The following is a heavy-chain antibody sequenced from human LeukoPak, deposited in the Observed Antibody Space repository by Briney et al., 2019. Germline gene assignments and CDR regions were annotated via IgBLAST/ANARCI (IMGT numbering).Heavy chain of an antibody. J-gene: IGHJ4*02. Sequence: GGSLRLSCAASGFTFSDYYMSWIRQAPGKGLEWVSAISGSGDSTYYADSVKGRFTISRDNSKNTLYLQMNSLRAEDTAVYYCAKDLITAAAGSVFDYWGQGTLVTVSS. CDR2: ISGSGDST. CDR3: AKDLITAAAGSVFDY. CDR1: GFTFSDYY. V-gene: IGHV3-23*01. D-gene: IGHD6-13*01.